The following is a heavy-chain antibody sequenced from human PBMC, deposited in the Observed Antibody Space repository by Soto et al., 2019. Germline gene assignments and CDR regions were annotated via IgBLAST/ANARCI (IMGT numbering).Heavy chain of an antibody. CDR1: GFTFSSYS. J-gene: IGHJ4*02. D-gene: IGHD6-13*01. Sequence: PGGSLRLSCGASGFTFSSYSMNWVRQAPGKGLEWVSYISSSSSTIYYADSVKGRFTISRDNAKNPLYLQMNSLRDEDTAVYYCARDRPIAAAYDYWGQGTLVTVSS. V-gene: IGHV3-48*02. CDR3: ARDRPIAAAYDY. CDR2: ISSSSSTI.